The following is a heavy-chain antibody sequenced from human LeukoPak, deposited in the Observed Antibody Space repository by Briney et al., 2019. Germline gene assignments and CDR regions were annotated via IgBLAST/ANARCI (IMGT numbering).Heavy chain of an antibody. CDR1: GFSFSSYA. CDR2: ISGSGGST. J-gene: IGHJ3*02. Sequence: GGSLRLSCAASGFSFSSYAMSGVRQAPGKGLEWGSGISGSGGSTYYADSVKGRFTISRDNSKNTLYLQMNSLRAEDTAVYYCAKDRMIVVVHDAFDIWGQGTMVTVSS. D-gene: IGHD3-22*01. CDR3: AKDRMIVVVHDAFDI. V-gene: IGHV3-23*01.